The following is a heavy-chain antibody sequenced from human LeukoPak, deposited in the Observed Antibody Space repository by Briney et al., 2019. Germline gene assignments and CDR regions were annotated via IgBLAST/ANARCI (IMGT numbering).Heavy chain of an antibody. D-gene: IGHD3-22*01. CDR3: ASLDYDSRVPDWGY. Sequence: GGSLRLSCAASGNYWMHWVRQAPGKGLVWVSHINSDGSWTSYADSVKGRFTISKDNAKNTVYLQMNSLRAEDTAVYYCASLDYDSRVPDWGYWGQGTLATVSS. CDR2: INSDGSWT. V-gene: IGHV3-74*01. CDR1: GNYW. J-gene: IGHJ4*02.